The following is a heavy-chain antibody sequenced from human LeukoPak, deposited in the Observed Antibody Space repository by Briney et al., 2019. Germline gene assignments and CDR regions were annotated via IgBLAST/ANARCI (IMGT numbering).Heavy chain of an antibody. CDR3: ARGGFSYYDSSGYLNFDY. D-gene: IGHD3-22*01. CDR2: IYTSGST. Sequence: SETLSLTCTVSGVSISSYYWSWIRQPAGKGLEWIGRIYTSGSTNYNPSLKSRVTMSVDTSKNQFSLKLSSVTAADTAVYYCARGGFSYYDSSGYLNFDYWGQGTLVTVSS. CDR1: GVSISSYY. J-gene: IGHJ4*02. V-gene: IGHV4-4*07.